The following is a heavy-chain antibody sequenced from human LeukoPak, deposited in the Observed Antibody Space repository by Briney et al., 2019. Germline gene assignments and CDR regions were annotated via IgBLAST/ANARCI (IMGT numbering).Heavy chain of an antibody. Sequence: PGGSLRLSCTASGFTFSSSAMSWVRQAPGKGLEWVSSISGSGGSAYYADSVKGRFTISRDNSKNTLSLQMNSLTAEDTAVYYCARDTYSSSPSDYWGQGTLVTVSS. CDR2: ISGSGGSA. D-gene: IGHD6-6*01. J-gene: IGHJ4*02. CDR1: GFTFSSSA. V-gene: IGHV3-23*01. CDR3: ARDTYSSSPSDY.